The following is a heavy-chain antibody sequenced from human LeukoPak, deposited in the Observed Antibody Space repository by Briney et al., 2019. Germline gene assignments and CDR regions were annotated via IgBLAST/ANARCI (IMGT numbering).Heavy chain of an antibody. J-gene: IGHJ4*02. D-gene: IGHD5-18*01. CDR3: ARVLYFRENSYAGPFDQ. V-gene: IGHV3-7*01. Sequence: GGSLRLSCEASGFIFSNFWMSWVRQAPGKGLEWVANIREDGSEAYYVDFVRGRFTISRDNDKNSLHLQMNSLRVEDTAVYYCARVLYFRENSYAGPFDQWGQGTLVTVSS. CDR1: GFIFSNFW. CDR2: IREDGSEA.